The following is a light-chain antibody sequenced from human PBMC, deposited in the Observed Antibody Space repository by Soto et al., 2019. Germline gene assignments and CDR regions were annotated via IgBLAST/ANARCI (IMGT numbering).Light chain of an antibody. CDR3: PLSDNIRAWK. CDR2: ASS. V-gene: IGKV1-39*01. CDR1: QSIRNY. J-gene: IGKJ1*01. Sequence: RMTQSPSSLSASVGDRVTITCRASQSIRNYLNWYQQKLGKAPKLLIYASSQLQSGVPSRFRGSGSGTDVTLTIGCAQPGDSAAYCCPLSDNIRAWKFGQGTQV.